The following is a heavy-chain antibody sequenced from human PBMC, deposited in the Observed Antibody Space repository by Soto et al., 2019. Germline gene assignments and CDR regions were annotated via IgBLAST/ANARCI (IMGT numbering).Heavy chain of an antibody. Sequence: QVQLVQSGAEVKKPGASVKVSCKASGYTFTSYYMHWVRQAPGQGLEWMGIINPSGGSTSYAQKLQGRVTMTRDTSTSTVYMELSSLRSEDTAVYYCARTGEYYDRSGPYFDYWGQGTLVTVSS. CDR1: GYTFTSYY. D-gene: IGHD3-22*01. V-gene: IGHV1-46*01. CDR2: INPSGGST. CDR3: ARTGEYYDRSGPYFDY. J-gene: IGHJ4*02.